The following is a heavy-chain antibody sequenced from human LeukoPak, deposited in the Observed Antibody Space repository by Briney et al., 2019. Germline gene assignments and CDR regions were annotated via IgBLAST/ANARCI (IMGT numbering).Heavy chain of an antibody. V-gene: IGHV4-34*01. CDR3: ASWDYYATDY. CDR1: GGSFSGYY. J-gene: IGHJ4*02. D-gene: IGHD3-10*01. Sequence: SETLSLTCAVYGGSFSGYYWSWIRQPPGKGLEWIGEINHSGSTNYNPSLKSRVTISVDTSKNQFSLELSSVTAADTAVYYCASWDYYATDYWGQGTLVTVSS. CDR2: INHSGST.